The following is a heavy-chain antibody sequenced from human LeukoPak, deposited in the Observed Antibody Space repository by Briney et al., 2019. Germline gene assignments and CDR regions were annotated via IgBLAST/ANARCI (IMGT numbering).Heavy chain of an antibody. CDR2: ISSSGSTI. J-gene: IGHJ3*02. Sequence: GGSLRLSCAASGFTFSDYYMSWIRQAPGKGLEWVSYISSSGSTIYYADSVKGRLTISRDNTTNSRYLQMNSLRAADTAVYYCARRIAVARVFDIWGQGTMVTVSS. V-gene: IGHV3-11*04. D-gene: IGHD6-19*01. CDR3: ARRIAVARVFDI. CDR1: GFTFSDYY.